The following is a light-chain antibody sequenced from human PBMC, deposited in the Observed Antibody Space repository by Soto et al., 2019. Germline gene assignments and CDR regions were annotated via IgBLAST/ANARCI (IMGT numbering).Light chain of an antibody. CDR3: QHRSSWPRMYT. J-gene: IGKJ2*01. Sequence: DIQMTQSPSSLSASVGGRITISCRASQGISNLLAWYQQKPGKAPKLLIYAASTLQSGVPSRISGSGSGTDFTLTISSLQPEDVATYYCQHRSSWPRMYTFGQGTKLEIK. V-gene: IGKV1-27*01. CDR1: QGISNL. CDR2: AAS.